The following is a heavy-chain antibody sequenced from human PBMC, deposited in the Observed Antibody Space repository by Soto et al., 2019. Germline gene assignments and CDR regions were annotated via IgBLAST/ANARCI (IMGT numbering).Heavy chain of an antibody. V-gene: IGHV4-4*07. Sequence: SETLSLTCTVSGGSISNYYWSWIRQPAGKGLEWIGRIYTNEDTKYNPSLKSRVGLSIDTSKNQFSLKLTSVTAADTAVYYCARDRIVFDDNAYRGGTYAFWGQGALVTVFS. CDR1: GGSISNYY. CDR3: ARDRIVFDDNAYRGGTYAF. J-gene: IGHJ4*02. D-gene: IGHD3-16*01. CDR2: IYTNEDT.